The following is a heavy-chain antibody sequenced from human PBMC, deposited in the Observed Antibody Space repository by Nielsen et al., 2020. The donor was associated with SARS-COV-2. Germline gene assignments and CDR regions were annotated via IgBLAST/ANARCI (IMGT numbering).Heavy chain of an antibody. CDR3: ARGARGRAVAGDNWFDP. J-gene: IGHJ5*02. D-gene: IGHD6-19*01. CDR1: GGSISSSSYY. CDR2: INHSGST. V-gene: IGHV4-39*07. Sequence: SETLSLTCTVSGGSISSSSYYWSWIRQPPGKGLEWIGEINHSGSTNYNPSLKSRVTISVDTSKNQFSLKLSSVTAADTAVYYCARGARGRAVAGDNWFDPWGQGTLVTVSS.